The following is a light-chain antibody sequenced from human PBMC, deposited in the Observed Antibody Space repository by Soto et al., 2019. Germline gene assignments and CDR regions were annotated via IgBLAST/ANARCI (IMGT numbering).Light chain of an antibody. CDR1: SSNIGAGYD. CDR3: CSYAGSSTYV. J-gene: IGLJ1*01. V-gene: IGLV1-40*01. Sequence: QSVLTQPPSVSGAPGQRVAISCTGSSSNIGAGYDVHWYQQLPGTAPKLMIYEGSKRPSGVSNRFSGSKSGNTASLTISGLQAEDEADYYCCSYAGSSTYVFGTGTQLTVL. CDR2: EGS.